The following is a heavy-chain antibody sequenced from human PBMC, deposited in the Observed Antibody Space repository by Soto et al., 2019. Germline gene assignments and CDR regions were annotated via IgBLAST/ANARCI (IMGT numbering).Heavy chain of an antibody. CDR2: ISYDGSNK. D-gene: IGHD2-8*01. Sequence: PGGSLRLSCAASGFTFSSYAMHWVRQAPGKGLEWVAVISYDGSNKYYADSVKGRFTISRDNSKNTLYLQMNSLRAEDTAVYYCACQDIVLMVYAPKPPYFDYWGQGTLVTVSS. CDR1: GFTFSSYA. CDR3: ACQDIVLMVYAPKPPYFDY. V-gene: IGHV3-30-3*01. J-gene: IGHJ4*02.